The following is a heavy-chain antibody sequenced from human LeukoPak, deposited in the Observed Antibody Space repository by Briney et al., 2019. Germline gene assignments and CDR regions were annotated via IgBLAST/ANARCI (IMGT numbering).Heavy chain of an antibody. Sequence: GGSLRLSCAASGFPFSSYAMQWVRPAPGKGLEGVAVISYDGSNKYYADSVKGRFTISRDNSKNTLYLQMNSLRAEDTAVYYCARLGYSGYDAVDYWGQGTLVTVSS. J-gene: IGHJ4*02. CDR3: ARLGYSGYDAVDY. CDR2: ISYDGSNK. CDR1: GFPFSSYA. V-gene: IGHV3-30*04. D-gene: IGHD5-12*01.